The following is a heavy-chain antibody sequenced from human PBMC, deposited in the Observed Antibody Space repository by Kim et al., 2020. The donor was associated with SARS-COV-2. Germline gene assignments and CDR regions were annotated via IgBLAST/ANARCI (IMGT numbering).Heavy chain of an antibody. D-gene: IGHD2-2*02. V-gene: IGHV4-39*01. Sequence: SETLSLTCTVSGGSIMTTAHYWVWIRQPPGKGLEWIGSIYYTGSTYYNPSLNSGVTISIDTSNNQFSLNLTSVTSANTAVEYCARFATPCYDAFNVLGKG. CDR3: ARFATPCYDAFNV. CDR2: IYYTGST. CDR1: GGSIMTTAHY. J-gene: IGHJ3*01.